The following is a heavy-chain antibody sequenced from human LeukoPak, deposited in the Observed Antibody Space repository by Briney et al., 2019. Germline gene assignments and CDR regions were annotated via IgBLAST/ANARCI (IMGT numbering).Heavy chain of an antibody. Sequence: GRSLRLSCVASGFSFSTYGMHWVRQAPGKGLEWVAVISSDASNQHYTDSVKGRFAISRDNSRNTLYLQMNSLRYEDTAVYYCAKDGCSGGSCQADYWGQGTLVTVSS. J-gene: IGHJ4*02. D-gene: IGHD2-15*01. CDR2: ISSDASNQ. CDR1: GFSFSTYG. V-gene: IGHV3-30*18. CDR3: AKDGCSGGSCQADY.